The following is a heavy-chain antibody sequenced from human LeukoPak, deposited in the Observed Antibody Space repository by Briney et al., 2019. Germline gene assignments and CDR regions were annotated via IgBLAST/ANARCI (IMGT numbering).Heavy chain of an antibody. CDR3: AIHYTEDIVVGPAASPETRNNWFDP. J-gene: IGHJ5*02. D-gene: IGHD2-2*01. CDR1: GGSFSGFH. Sequence: SETLSLTCAVYGGSFSGFHWNWIRQPPGKGLEWIGDINHSGSTHYNPSLTSRVTISVDPSKNQFSLNLTSVTAADTALYYCAIHYTEDIVVGPAASPETRNNWFDPWGQGTLVTVSS. V-gene: IGHV4-34*01. CDR2: INHSGST.